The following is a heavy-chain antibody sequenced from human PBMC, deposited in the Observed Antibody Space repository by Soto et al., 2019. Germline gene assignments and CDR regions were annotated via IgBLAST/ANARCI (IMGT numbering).Heavy chain of an antibody. CDR3: ARILGGYSGRHYHQYGMDV. CDR2: IDWDDDK. Sequence: SGPTLVNPTQTLTLTCTFSGFSLSTSGMCVSWIRQPPGKALEWLARIDWDDDKYYSTSLKTRLTISKDTSKNQVVLTMTNMEPVDTATYYCARILGGYSGRHYHQYGMDVWGQGTTVTVSS. V-gene: IGHV2-70*11. D-gene: IGHD5-12*01. CDR1: GFSLSTSGMC. J-gene: IGHJ6*02.